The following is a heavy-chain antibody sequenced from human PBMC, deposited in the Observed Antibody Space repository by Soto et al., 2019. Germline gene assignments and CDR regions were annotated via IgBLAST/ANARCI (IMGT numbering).Heavy chain of an antibody. CDR1: GFTFSSYA. V-gene: IGHV3-30-3*01. CDR2: ISYDGSNK. CDR3: ARAGDSGWKDFDY. Sequence: ESGGGVVQPGRSLRLSCAASGFTFSSYAMHWVRQAPGKGLEWVAVISYDGSNKYYADSVKGRFTISRDNSKNTLYLQMNSLRAEDTAVYYCARAGDSGWKDFDYWGQGTLVTVSS. D-gene: IGHD6-19*01. J-gene: IGHJ4*02.